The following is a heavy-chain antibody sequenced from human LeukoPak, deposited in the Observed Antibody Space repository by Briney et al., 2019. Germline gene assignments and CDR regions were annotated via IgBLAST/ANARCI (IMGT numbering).Heavy chain of an antibody. D-gene: IGHD3-9*01. V-gene: IGHV1-2*04. CDR3: AIGLDYDILTGYPPVY. CDR2: INPNSGGT. J-gene: IGHJ4*02. CDR1: GYTFTGYY. Sequence: ASVKVSCKASGYTFTGYYMHWVRQAPGQGLEWMRWINPNSGGTNYAQKFQGWVTMTRDTSISTAYMELSRLRSDDTAVYYCAIGLDYDILTGYPPVYWGQGTLVTVSS.